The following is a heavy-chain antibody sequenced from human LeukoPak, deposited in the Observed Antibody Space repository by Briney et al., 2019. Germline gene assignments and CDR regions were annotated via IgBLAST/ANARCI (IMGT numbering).Heavy chain of an antibody. CDR3: ARVNAPVATFGY. CDR1: GYSISSTYY. V-gene: IGHV4-38-2*02. J-gene: IGHJ4*02. D-gene: IGHD1-1*01. Sequence: SETLSLTCTVSGYSISSTYYGAWIRQPPGKGLEWIATISHSGSTYYTPSLESRLTISLDTSRNHFSLRLSSVTAADTAVYYCARVNAPVATFGYWGLGTLVAVSS. CDR2: ISHSGST.